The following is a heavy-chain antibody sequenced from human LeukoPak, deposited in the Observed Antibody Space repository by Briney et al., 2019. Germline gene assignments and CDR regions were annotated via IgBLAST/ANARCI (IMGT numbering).Heavy chain of an antibody. CDR3: ARAGWFGELSLDY. CDR1: GFTFSSYS. Sequence: GGSLRLSCAASGFTFSSYSMNWVRQAPGKGLEWVSYISSSSSTIYYADSVKGRFTISRDNAKNSLYPQMNSLRAEDTAVYYCARAGWFGELSLDYWGQGTLVTVSS. V-gene: IGHV3-48*04. J-gene: IGHJ4*02. D-gene: IGHD3-10*01. CDR2: ISSSSSTI.